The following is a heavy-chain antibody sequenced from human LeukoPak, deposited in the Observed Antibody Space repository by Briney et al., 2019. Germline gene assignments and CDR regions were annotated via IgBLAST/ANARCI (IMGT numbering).Heavy chain of an antibody. CDR1: GGSISSYY. Sequence: SETLSLTCTVSGGSISSYYWSWIRQPPGKGLEWIAYISDIGSINYNPSLKSRVTISLETSKNQFSLKLSSVTAADTAVYYCAGHHPRNTVDFWGQGTLVTVPS. CDR2: ISDIGSI. D-gene: IGHD2-8*02. J-gene: IGHJ4*02. V-gene: IGHV4-59*08. CDR3: AGHHPRNTVDF.